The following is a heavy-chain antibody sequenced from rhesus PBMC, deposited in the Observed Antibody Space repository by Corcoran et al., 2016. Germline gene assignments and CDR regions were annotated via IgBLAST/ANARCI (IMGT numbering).Heavy chain of an antibody. V-gene: IGHV4-106*01. CDR2: IYGSGGGT. J-gene: IGHJ4*01. CDR3: ARDQKWLLHKDY. CDR1: GYSISSNY. D-gene: IGHD3-28*01. Sequence: QVQLQESGPGLVKPSETLSLTCAVSGYSISSNYWSWIRQPPGKGLEWIGYIYGSGGGTNYNPSLQNRVTISIDTSKNQFSLKLSSVTAADTAVYYCARDQKWLLHKDYWGQGVLVTVSS.